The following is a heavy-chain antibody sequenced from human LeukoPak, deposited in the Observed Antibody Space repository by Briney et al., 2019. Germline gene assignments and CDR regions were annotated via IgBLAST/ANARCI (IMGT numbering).Heavy chain of an antibody. Sequence: GGSLRLSCAASGFTFSSYSMNWVRQAPGKGLEWVSSISSSSSYIYYADSVKGRFTISRDNAKNSLYLQMTSLRAEDTAVYYCARDRGVIFGVVIIGYFDYWGQGTLVTVSS. CDR1: GFTFSSYS. CDR2: ISSSSSYI. J-gene: IGHJ4*02. CDR3: ARDRGVIFGVVIIGYFDY. D-gene: IGHD3-3*01. V-gene: IGHV3-21*01.